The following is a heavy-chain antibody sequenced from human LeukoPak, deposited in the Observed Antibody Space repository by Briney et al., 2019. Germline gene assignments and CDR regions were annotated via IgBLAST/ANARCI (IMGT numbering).Heavy chain of an antibody. D-gene: IGHD2/OR15-2a*01. CDR3: AREEYWNYYYGMDV. Sequence: SETLSLTCAVYGGSFSGYYWSWIRQPPGKGLEWIGEINHSGSTNYNPSLKSRVTISVDTSKNQFSLKLSSVTAADTAVYYCAREEYWNYYYGMDVWGQGTRSPSP. V-gene: IGHV4-34*01. CDR1: GGSFSGYY. CDR2: INHSGST. J-gene: IGHJ6*02.